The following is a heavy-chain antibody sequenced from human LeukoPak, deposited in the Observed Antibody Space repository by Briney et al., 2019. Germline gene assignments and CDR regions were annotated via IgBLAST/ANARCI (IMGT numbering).Heavy chain of an antibody. CDR3: AKDMWRFGELDYDY. Sequence: TGGSLRLSCAASGFTFSSYAMSWVRQAPGKGLEWVSVIYAGGSTYYADSVKGRFTISRDNSKNTLDLQMNSLRTEDTALYYCAKDMWRFGELDYDYWGQGTLVTVSS. V-gene: IGHV3-53*05. D-gene: IGHD3-10*01. CDR2: IYAGGST. J-gene: IGHJ4*02. CDR1: GFTFSSYA.